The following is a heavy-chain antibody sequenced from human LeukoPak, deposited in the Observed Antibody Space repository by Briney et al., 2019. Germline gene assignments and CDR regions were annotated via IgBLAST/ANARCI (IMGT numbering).Heavy chain of an antibody. CDR2: IKEDGSQK. CDR1: GFTVSSNY. CDR3: ARTLLYDKRDCWRHFDS. Sequence: PGGSLRLSCAASGFTVSSNYMTWVRQAPGKGLEWVANIKEDGSQKYYVDSVKGRFTISRDNAENSLFLQMNSLRAEDTAVYYCARTLLYDKRDCWRHFDSWGQGTLVTVSP. J-gene: IGHJ4*02. D-gene: IGHD3-3*01. V-gene: IGHV3-7*04.